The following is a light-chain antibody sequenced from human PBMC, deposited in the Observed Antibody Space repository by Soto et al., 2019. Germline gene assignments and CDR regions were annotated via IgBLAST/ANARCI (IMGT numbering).Light chain of an antibody. CDR2: AAS. CDR3: QQLFDSPIT. V-gene: IGKV1-9*01. Sequence: DIQLTQSPSFLSPSIGESVTITCRASQVISTSLAWYQVKPGKAPKLLIYAASTLESGVPSRFSATVSGTEFSLTITGMQHDDVANYYCQQLFDSPITFGQGTKGDIK. J-gene: IGKJ1*01. CDR1: QVISTS.